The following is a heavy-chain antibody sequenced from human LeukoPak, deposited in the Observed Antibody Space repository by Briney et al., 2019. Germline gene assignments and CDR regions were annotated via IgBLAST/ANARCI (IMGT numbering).Heavy chain of an antibody. J-gene: IGHJ4*02. Sequence: GGSLRLSCAASGFTFDNYAMSWVRQAPGKGLEWASTISGSDDFTYYADSMKGRFTISRDNSRNTLSLQISSLRAEDTALYYCTRGVYCSGGSCSLDYWGQGTLVTVSS. CDR2: ISGSDDFT. V-gene: IGHV3-23*01. CDR3: TRGVYCSGGSCSLDY. D-gene: IGHD2-15*01. CDR1: GFTFDNYA.